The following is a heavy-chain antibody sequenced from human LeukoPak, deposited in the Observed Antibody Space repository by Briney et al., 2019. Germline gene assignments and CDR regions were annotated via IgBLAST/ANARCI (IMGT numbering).Heavy chain of an antibody. CDR2: MNPNSGNT. Sequence: ASVKVSCKASGYTFTGYYMHWVRQAPGQGLEWMGWMNPNSGNTGYAQKFQGRVTITRNTSMSTAYMELSSLRSEDTAVYYCARGRRYCSSTSSCYYYYYMDVWGKGTTVTVSS. D-gene: IGHD2-2*01. J-gene: IGHJ6*03. V-gene: IGHV1-8*03. CDR3: ARGRRYCSSTSSCYYYYYMDV. CDR1: GYTFTGYY.